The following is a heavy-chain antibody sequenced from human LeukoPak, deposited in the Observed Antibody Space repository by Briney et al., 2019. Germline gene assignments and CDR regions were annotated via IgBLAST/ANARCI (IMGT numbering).Heavy chain of an antibody. J-gene: IGHJ4*02. V-gene: IGHV3-30*18. D-gene: IGHD3-22*01. CDR2: ISYDGSNK. CDR3: AKETYYYDSSGYPHFDY. Sequence: GGSLRLSCAASGFTFSSYGMHWVRQAPGKGLEWVAVISYDGSNKYYADSVKGRFTISRDNSKNTLYLQMNRLRAEGTAVYYCAKETYYYDSSGYPHFDYWGQGTLVTVSS. CDR1: GFTFSSYG.